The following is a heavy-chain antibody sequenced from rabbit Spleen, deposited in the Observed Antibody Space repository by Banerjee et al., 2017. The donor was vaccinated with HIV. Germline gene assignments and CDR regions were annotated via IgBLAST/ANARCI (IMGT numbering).Heavy chain of an antibody. CDR1: GFTLSSTYW. Sequence: QSLEESGGDLVKPGASLTLTCKASGFTLSSTYWICWVRQAPGKGLEWIACIDDGDGSTYYASWAKGRFSSSKTSSTTVTLQMTSLTAADTAIYFCARDAAYGGGWGYGFNLWGPGTSSPS. D-gene: IGHD4-1*01. CDR3: ARDAAYGGGWGYGFNL. J-gene: IGHJ4*01. V-gene: IGHV1S40*01. CDR2: IDDGDGST.